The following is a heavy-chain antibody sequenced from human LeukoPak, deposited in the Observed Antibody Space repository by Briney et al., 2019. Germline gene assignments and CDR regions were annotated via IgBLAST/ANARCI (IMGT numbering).Heavy chain of an antibody. D-gene: IGHD3-10*01. Sequence: GESLQISCKGSGYSFTSYWIGWVRQMPGKGLEWMGIIYPGDSDTRYSPSFQGQVTISADKSISTAYLQWSSLKASDTAMYYCARQNYYGSGSYLPPYGMDVWGQGTTVTVSS. CDR2: IYPGDSDT. CDR1: GYSFTSYW. J-gene: IGHJ6*02. V-gene: IGHV5-51*01. CDR3: ARQNYYGSGSYLPPYGMDV.